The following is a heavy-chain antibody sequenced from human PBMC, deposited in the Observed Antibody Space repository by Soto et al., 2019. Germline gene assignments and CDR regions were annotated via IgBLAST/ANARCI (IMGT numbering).Heavy chain of an antibody. CDR1: GFTFSNYW. J-gene: IGHJ2*01. CDR3: ARGGGLNWYFDL. V-gene: IGHV3-74*01. Sequence: EVQLVESGGGLVQPGGSLRLSCAASGFTFSNYWMHWVRQAPGKGLVWVSRINSDGSSTNYADSVKGRFTISRDNAKNTLYLQMNSLRAEDTAVYYCARGGGLNWYFDLWGRGTLVTVSS. CDR2: INSDGSST. D-gene: IGHD3-16*01.